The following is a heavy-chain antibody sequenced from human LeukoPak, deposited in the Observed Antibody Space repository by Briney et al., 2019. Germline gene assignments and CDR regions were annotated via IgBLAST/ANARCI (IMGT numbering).Heavy chain of an antibody. CDR3: AKDTNYDILTGYPGFDI. CDR2: ISWNSGSI. Sequence: PGRSLRLSCAASGFTFDDYAMHWVRQAPGKGLEGVSGISWNSGSIGYADSVKGRFTISRDNAKNSLYLQMNSLRAEDTALYYCAKDTNYDILTGYPGFDIWGQGTMVTVSS. V-gene: IGHV3-9*01. CDR1: GFTFDDYA. D-gene: IGHD3-9*01. J-gene: IGHJ3*02.